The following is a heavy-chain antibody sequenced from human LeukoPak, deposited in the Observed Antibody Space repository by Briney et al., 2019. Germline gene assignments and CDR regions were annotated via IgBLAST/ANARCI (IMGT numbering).Heavy chain of an antibody. CDR3: ARDPNGNYVGAFDFQR. CDR2: ISWNSNSI. V-gene: IGHV3-9*01. D-gene: IGHD4-17*01. J-gene: IGHJ1*01. CDR1: GFTFDDYA. Sequence: TGGSLRLSCTASGFTFDDYAMHWVRQAPGKGLEWVSGISWNSNSIVYADSVKGRFTISRDNAKNSLYLQMSSLRAEDTAVYYCARDPNGNYVGAFDFQRWGQGTLVTVSS.